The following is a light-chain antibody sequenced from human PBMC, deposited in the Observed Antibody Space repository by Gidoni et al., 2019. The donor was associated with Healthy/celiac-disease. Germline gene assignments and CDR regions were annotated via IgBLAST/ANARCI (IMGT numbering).Light chain of an antibody. CDR1: SLRSYY. CDR2: GKN. V-gene: IGLV3-19*01. CDR3: NSRDSSGNPI. J-gene: IGLJ2*01. Sequence: SSELTQDPAVSVALGQTVRITCQGDSLRSYYASWYQQKPEQAPVLVIYGKNNRPSGISDRFAGSSSGNTASLTIAGAQAEDEADYYCNSRDSSGNPIFGGGTKLTVL.